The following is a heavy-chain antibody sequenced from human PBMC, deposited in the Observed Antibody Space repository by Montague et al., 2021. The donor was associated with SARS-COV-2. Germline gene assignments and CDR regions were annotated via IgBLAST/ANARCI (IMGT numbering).Heavy chain of an antibody. CDR3: ARRGRLGYRTIAAAGTYWYFDL. CDR2: INHSGST. J-gene: IGHJ2*01. D-gene: IGHD6-13*01. Sequence: SETLSLTCAVYGGSFSGYYWSWIRQPPGKGLEWIGEINHSGSTNYNPSLKGRVTISVDTSKNQFSLKLSSVTAADTAVYYCARRGRLGYRTIAAAGTYWYFDLWGRGALVTVSS. V-gene: IGHV4-34*01. CDR1: GGSFSGYY.